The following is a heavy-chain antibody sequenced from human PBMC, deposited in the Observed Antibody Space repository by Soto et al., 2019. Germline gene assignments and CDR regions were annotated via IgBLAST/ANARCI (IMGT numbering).Heavy chain of an antibody. D-gene: IGHD2-21*02. Sequence: HPGGSLRLSCAASGFTFSSYAMHWVRQAPGKGLEYVSTISRNGGSTYYANSVKGRFTISRDNSKNTLYLQMGSLRAEDMAVYYCARGGSDYYFDYWGQGTLVTVSS. CDR3: ARGGSDYYFDY. CDR2: ISRNGGST. CDR1: GFTFSSYA. J-gene: IGHJ4*02. V-gene: IGHV3-64*01.